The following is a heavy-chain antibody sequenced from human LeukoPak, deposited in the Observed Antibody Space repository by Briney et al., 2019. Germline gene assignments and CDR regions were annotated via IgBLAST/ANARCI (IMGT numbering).Heavy chain of an antibody. J-gene: IGHJ6*02. CDR2: ISSSSSYI. Sequence: GGSLRLSCAASGFTFSSYSMNWVRQAPGKGLEWVSPISSSSSYIYYADSVKGRFTISRDNAKNSLYLQMNSLRAEDTAVYYCARDGSYDFWSGYYWAINYYYYGMDVWGQGTTVTVSS. CDR3: ARDGSYDFWSGYYWAINYYYYGMDV. D-gene: IGHD3-3*01. V-gene: IGHV3-21*01. CDR1: GFTFSSYS.